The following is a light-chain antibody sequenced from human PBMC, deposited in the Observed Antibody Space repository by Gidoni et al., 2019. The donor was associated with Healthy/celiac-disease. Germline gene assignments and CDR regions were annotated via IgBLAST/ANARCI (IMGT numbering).Light chain of an antibody. V-gene: IGKV3-11*01. CDR1: QVVSSY. Sequence: EIVLTQSPATHSFSPGESATLSCRASQVVSSYLAWYQQKPGQAPRLLIYDASNRATGIPARFSGSGSGTDFTLTISSLEPEDFAVYYCQQRSNWPWVTFGPGTKVEIK. J-gene: IGKJ3*01. CDR3: QQRSNWPWVT. CDR2: DAS.